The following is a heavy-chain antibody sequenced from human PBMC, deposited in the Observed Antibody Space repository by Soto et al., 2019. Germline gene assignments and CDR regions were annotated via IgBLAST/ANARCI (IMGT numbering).Heavy chain of an antibody. CDR2: MYNTGST. CDR1: GGSVSGYY. J-gene: IGHJ6*02. V-gene: IGHV4-59*02. Sequence: SETLSLTYTVSGGSVSGYYWTWIRQPPGKGMERIGYMYNTGSTVYNPSFKSRVTISVDTSKNQFSLKLNSVTAADTAVYYCARDLWGYCGTDCYPLDVWGQGTTVT. CDR3: ARDLWGYCGTDCYPLDV. D-gene: IGHD2-21*02.